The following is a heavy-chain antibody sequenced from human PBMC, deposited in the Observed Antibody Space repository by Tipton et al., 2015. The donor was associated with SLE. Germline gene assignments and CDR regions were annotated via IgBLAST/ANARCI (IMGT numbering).Heavy chain of an antibody. Sequence: QSGPEVKKPGASVKVSCKASGYNFTSYSLHWVRQAPGQGLEWMGIIIPRGVSTRYAQKFQGRVSMTRDTSTNTVYMELSSLRSEDTAVYYCARGVTYSSSSYYYYYYMDVWGKGTTVTVSS. J-gene: IGHJ6*03. CDR1: GYNFTSYS. CDR2: IIPRGVST. D-gene: IGHD6-6*01. V-gene: IGHV1-46*01. CDR3: ARGVTYSSSSYYYYYYMDV.